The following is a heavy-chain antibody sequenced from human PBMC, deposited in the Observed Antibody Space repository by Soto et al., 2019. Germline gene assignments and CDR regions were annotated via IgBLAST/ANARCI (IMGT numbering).Heavy chain of an antibody. V-gene: IGHV1-18*01. CDR2: ISDYNGNT. CDR3: ARDKRPGLKIEPQLHX. D-gene: IGHD1-1*01. Sequence: ASLKVSCNASGYTFTSYGISWVRQAPGQGLEWMGFISDYNGNTKYAQKIQGRVTMTTDTSTSTAYMELRSLRSDDTAVYYCARDKRPGLKIEPQLHXWGQVTLVTVPX. J-gene: IGHJ4*02. CDR1: GYTFTSYG.